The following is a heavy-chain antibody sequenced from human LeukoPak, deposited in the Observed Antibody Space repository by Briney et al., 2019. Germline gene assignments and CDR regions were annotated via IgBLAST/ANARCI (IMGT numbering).Heavy chain of an antibody. CDR1: GSRFSKYW. Sequence: GASLKISCTASGSRFSKYWIGWVRPTPGKGLEWMGFIYSDESLIRYSPSFEGQVTISADNSINTAYLQWNSLKASDTAMYYCGRYGLSGNGYTSYFYYGMDFWGQGTAVTVSS. CDR2: IYSDESLI. D-gene: IGHD5-24*01. V-gene: IGHV5-51*01. J-gene: IGHJ6*02. CDR3: GRYGLSGNGYTSYFYYGMDF.